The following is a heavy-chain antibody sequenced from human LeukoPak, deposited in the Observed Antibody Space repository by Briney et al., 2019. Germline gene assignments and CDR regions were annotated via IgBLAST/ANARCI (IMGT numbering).Heavy chain of an antibody. CDR3: AKCVILTGRYMDV. J-gene: IGHJ6*03. D-gene: IGHD3-9*01. V-gene: IGHV3-23*01. Sequence: PGGSLRLSCAASGFTFTSYAMSWVRQAPGKGLEWVSSVSESGIYTYYADSMKGRFTISRDNSKNTVSLQMNSLRADDTAVYYCAKCVILTGRYMDVWGKGTTVTISS. CDR1: GFTFTSYA. CDR2: VSESGIYT.